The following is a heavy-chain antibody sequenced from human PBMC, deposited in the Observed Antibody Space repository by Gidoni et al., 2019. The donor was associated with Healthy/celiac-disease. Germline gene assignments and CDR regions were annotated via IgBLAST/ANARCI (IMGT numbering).Heavy chain of an antibody. J-gene: IGHJ1*01. CDR3: ARGGGPDYYYDSSGYLEYFQH. CDR2: IYTSGST. V-gene: IGHV4-4*07. Sequence: QVQLQESGSGLVKPSETLSLTCTVSGGSIRCYHWSWIRQPAGTGLEWIGRIYTSGSTNYNPYLKSRVTMSVDTSKNQFSLKLSSVSAAETAVYYCARGGGPDYYYDSSGYLEYFQHWGQGTLVTVSS. CDR1: GGSIRCYH. D-gene: IGHD3-22*01.